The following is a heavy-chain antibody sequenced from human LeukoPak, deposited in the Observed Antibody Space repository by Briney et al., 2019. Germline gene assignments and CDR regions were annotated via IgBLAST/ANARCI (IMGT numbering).Heavy chain of an antibody. D-gene: IGHD1-26*01. CDR2: ISSSSSYI. CDR1: GFTFSSYS. Sequence: GGSLRLSCAASGFTFSSYSMNWVRQAPGKGLEWVSSISSSSSYIYYADSVKGRFTISRDNAKNSLYLQMNSLRAEDTAVYYCARSREEWSYYADYWGQGTLVTVSS. J-gene: IGHJ4*02. CDR3: ARSREEWSYYADY. V-gene: IGHV3-21*01.